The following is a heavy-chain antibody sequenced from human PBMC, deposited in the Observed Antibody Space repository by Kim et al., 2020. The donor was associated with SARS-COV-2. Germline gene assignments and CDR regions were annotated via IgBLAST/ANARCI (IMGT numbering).Heavy chain of an antibody. CDR1: GASISSYY. D-gene: IGHD1-26*01. CDR3: ASPIWGAENSYHGLDV. Sequence: SETLSLTCTVSGASISSYYWTWIRQSPGQGLEWIGYVHYTGSTSYNPSLRSRLTISIDNHSQFSLQLDAVTAADTAIYYCASPIWGAENSYHGLDVWGQG. CDR2: VHYTGST. J-gene: IGHJ6*02. V-gene: IGHV4-59*01.